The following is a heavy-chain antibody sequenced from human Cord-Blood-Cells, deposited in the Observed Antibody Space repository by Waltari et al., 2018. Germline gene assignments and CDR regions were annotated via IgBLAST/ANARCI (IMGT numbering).Heavy chain of an antibody. CDR2: INPNSGGT. J-gene: IGHJ4*02. CDR3: ARYSSSGYFDY. CDR1: GYTFTGYY. Sequence: QVQLVQSGAEVKKPGASVKVSCKASGYTFTGYYMHWVRQAPGQGLEWMGWINPNSGGTNDAQKFQGRVTMTRDTSISTAYMELSRLRSDDTAVYYCARYSSSGYFDYWGQGTLVTVSS. V-gene: IGHV1-2*02. D-gene: IGHD6-6*01.